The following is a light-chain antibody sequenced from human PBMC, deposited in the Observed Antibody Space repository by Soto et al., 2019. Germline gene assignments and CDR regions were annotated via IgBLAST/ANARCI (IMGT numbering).Light chain of an antibody. V-gene: IGLV2-23*01. J-gene: IGLJ1*01. CDR1: SSNIGGYNV. CDR3: CSYVGATTYV. CDR2: EGI. Sequence: QSALTQPASVSGSPGQSITISCSGTSSNIGGYNVVSWYQQHPGKAPKVIVYEGIKRPSGVSDRFSGSTSGSTASLTSSGLQAEDEAEYYCCSYVGATTYVFGRGTKVTVL.